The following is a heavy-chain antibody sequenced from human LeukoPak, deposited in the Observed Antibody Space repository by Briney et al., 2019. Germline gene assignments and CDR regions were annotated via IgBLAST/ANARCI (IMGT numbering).Heavy chain of an antibody. CDR3: ARDRHLGTMIVVVNDY. Sequence: GASVKVSCKASGYTFTSYGISWVRQAPGQGLEWMGWISAYNGNTNYAQKLQGRVTMTTDTSTSTAYMELRSLRSDDTAVYYCARDRHLGTMIVVVNDYWGQGTLVTVSS. J-gene: IGHJ4*02. CDR2: ISAYNGNT. V-gene: IGHV1-18*01. CDR1: GYTFTSYG. D-gene: IGHD3-22*01.